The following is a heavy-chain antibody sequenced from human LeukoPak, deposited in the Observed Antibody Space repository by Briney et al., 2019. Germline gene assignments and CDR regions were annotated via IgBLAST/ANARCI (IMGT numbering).Heavy chain of an antibody. Sequence: PSETLSHTCTVSGGSISSYYWNWIRQPPGKGLEWIGYIYYSGSTNYNPSLKSRLTISVDTSNNQFSLKLSSVTAADTAVYYCARDPSGSLAYYYYYYGMDVWGQGTTVTVSS. CDR2: IYYSGST. V-gene: IGHV4-59*01. CDR3: ARDPSGSLAYYYYYYGMDV. CDR1: GGSISSYY. D-gene: IGHD1-26*01. J-gene: IGHJ6*02.